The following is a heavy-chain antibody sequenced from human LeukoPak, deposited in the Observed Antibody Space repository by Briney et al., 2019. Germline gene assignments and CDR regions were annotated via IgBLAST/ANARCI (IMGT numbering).Heavy chain of an antibody. D-gene: IGHD1-26*01. CDR2: ISGSGGST. CDR1: GFTFSSYA. J-gene: IGHJ5*02. V-gene: IGHV3-23*01. Sequence: GGPLRLSCAASGFTFSSYAMSWVRQAPGKGLEWVSAISGSGGSTYYADSVKGRFTISRDNSKNTLYLQMNSLRAEDTAVYYCAKDPYITLPTTWFDPWGQGTLVTVSS. CDR3: AKDPYITLPTTWFDP.